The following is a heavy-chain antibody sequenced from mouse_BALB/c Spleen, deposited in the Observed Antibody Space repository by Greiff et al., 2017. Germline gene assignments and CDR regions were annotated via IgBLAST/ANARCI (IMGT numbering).Heavy chain of an antibody. Sequence: QVQLKQSGAELVRPGTSVKVSCKASGYAFTNYLIEWVKQRPGQGLEWIGVINPGSGGTNYNEKFKGKATLTADKSSSTAYMQLSSLTSDDSAVYFCARQKANWDGFAYWGQGTLVTVSA. CDR1: GYAFTNYL. J-gene: IGHJ3*01. D-gene: IGHD4-1*01. CDR2: INPGSGGT. CDR3: ARQKANWDGFAY. V-gene: IGHV1-54*01.